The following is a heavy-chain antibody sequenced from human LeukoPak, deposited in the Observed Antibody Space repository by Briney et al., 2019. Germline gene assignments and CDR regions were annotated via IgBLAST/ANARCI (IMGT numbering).Heavy chain of an antibody. CDR3: AELGITMIGGM. CDR2: ISSSGSTI. V-gene: IGHV3-48*03. CDR1: GFTFSSYE. Sequence: GGSLRLSCAASGFTFSSYEMNWVRQAPGKGLEWVSYISSSGSTIYYADSVKGRFTISRDNAKNSLYLQMNSLRAEDTAGYYCAELGITMIGGMWGKGTTVTISS. D-gene: IGHD3-10*02. J-gene: IGHJ6*04.